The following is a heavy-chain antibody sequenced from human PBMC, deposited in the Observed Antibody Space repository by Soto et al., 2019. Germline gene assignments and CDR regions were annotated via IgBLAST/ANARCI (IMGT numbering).Heavy chain of an antibody. Sequence: PSVKVSCKASGYTFSSYAISWVRQAPGQGLEWMGGIIPIFGTANYAQKFQGRVTITADKSTSTAYMELSSLRSEDTAVYYCAIIGSYCGGDCYSWGQGTLVTVSS. CDR3: AIIGSYCGGDCYS. D-gene: IGHD2-21*02. J-gene: IGHJ4*02. CDR2: IIPIFGTA. CDR1: GYTFSSYA. V-gene: IGHV1-69*06.